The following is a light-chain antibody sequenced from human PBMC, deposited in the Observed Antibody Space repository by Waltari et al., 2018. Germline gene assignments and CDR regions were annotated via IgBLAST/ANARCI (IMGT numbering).Light chain of an antibody. J-gene: IGKJ1*01. CDR2: WAT. V-gene: IGKV4-1*01. CDR1: QSVLYSSNNKNY. CDR3: QQYLSTPPT. Sequence: DIVMTQSPDSLTVSLGERATINCKSSQSVLYSSNNKNYLAWYQQKPGHPPKLLIYWATTQQSGIHDRFSGGGSGTDFTLTISSLQAEDVAVYYCQQYLSTPPTFGQGTKVEIK.